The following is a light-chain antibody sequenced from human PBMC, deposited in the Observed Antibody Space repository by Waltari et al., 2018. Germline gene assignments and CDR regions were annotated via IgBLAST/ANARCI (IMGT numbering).Light chain of an antibody. CDR1: SGHSSYA. V-gene: IGLV4-69*01. CDR3: QTWGTGIRV. J-gene: IGLJ3*02. CDR2: LNSDGSH. Sequence: QLVLTQSPSASASLGASVKLTCTLSSGHSSYAIAWHQQQPEKGPRYLMKLNSDGSHSKGDGIPLRFSGSSSGAERYLPIASLQSEDEADYYCQTWGTGIRVFGGGTKLTVL.